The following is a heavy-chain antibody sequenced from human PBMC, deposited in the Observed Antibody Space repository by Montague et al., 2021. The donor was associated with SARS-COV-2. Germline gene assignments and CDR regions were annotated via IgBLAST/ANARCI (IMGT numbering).Heavy chain of an antibody. D-gene: IGHD3-16*01. V-gene: IGHV4-59*11. CDR1: GASINGHH. J-gene: IGHJ4*02. CDR2: MKSSGST. Sequence: SETLSLTCTVSGASINGHHWSWIRQPPGKGLEWIGYMKSSGSTNYKPSLKSRVTISVDASKKQVSLKMISVTAADTAVYYCARDLGERDEGLDYWGQGTLVTVPS. CDR3: ARDLGERDEGLDY.